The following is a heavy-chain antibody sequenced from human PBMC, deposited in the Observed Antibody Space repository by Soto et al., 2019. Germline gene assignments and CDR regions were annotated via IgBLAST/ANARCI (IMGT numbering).Heavy chain of an antibody. Sequence: GESLKISCKGSGYSFTSYWIGWVRQMPGKGLEWMGIIYPGDSDTRYSPSFQGQVTISADKSISTAYLQWSSLKASDTAMYYCARGTYYYDSSGYPFYGMDVWGQGTTVTVSS. CDR1: GYSFTSYW. CDR3: ARGTYYYDSSGYPFYGMDV. J-gene: IGHJ6*02. CDR2: IYPGDSDT. V-gene: IGHV5-51*01. D-gene: IGHD3-22*01.